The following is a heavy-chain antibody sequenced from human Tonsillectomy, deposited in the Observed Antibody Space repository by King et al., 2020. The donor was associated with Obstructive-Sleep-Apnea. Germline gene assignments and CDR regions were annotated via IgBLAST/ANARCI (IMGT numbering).Heavy chain of an antibody. Sequence: VQLVESGGGLVKPGGSLRLSCAASGFTFSTYSMNWVRQAPGKGLEWVSSISSSSTYTYYADSVKGRFTISRDNAKNSLYLHMNSLRAEDTAVYGTGGFYYYYHVMDVWGQGTTVTVSS. CDR2: ISSSSTYT. CDR1: GFTFSTYS. V-gene: IGHV3-21*01. CDR3: GGFYYYYHVMDV. J-gene: IGHJ6*02. D-gene: IGHD3-10*01.